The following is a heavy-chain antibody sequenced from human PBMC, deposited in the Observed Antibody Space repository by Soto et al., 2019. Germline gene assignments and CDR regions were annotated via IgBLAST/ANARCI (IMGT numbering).Heavy chain of an antibody. Sequence: ASVKVSCKASGYTSTNYYMHWVRQAPGQGLEWMGIINPTDGTAIYAQKFQGRGTMTRDTSTTTIYMELSSLRSEDTAVYYCARGDVVVSPSGNYKFVYWGQGTLVTVSS. CDR2: INPTDGTA. D-gene: IGHD3-10*01. J-gene: IGHJ4*02. CDR1: GYTSTNYY. V-gene: IGHV1-46*01. CDR3: ARGDVVVSPSGNYKFVY.